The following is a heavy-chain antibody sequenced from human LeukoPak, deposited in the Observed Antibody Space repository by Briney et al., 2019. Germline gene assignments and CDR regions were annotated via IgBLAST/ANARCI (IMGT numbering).Heavy chain of an antibody. CDR2: IYYTGST. J-gene: IGHJ4*02. CDR3: ARGGRVGDYAPFDY. CDR1: GGSISSYY. D-gene: IGHD3-16*01. Sequence: SETLSLTCTVSGGSISSYYWSWIRQPPGKGLEWIGYIYYTGSTNYNPSLKSRVTISLVTSKNQFSLNLNSVTAADTAVYYCARGGRVGDYAPFDYWGQGTLVTVSS. V-gene: IGHV4-59*12.